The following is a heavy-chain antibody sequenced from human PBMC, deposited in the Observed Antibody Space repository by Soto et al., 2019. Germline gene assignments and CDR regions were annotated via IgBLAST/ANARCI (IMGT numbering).Heavy chain of an antibody. V-gene: IGHV1-58*01. CDR3: AATAPSDWYTYYYGMDV. D-gene: IGHD3-9*01. CDR2: IVVGSGNT. Sequence: QMQLVQSGPEVKKPGTSVKVSCKASGFTFTSSAVQWVRQARGQRLEWIGWIVVGSGNTNYAQKFQERVTITRDMSTSTAYMELSSLRSEDTAVYYCAATAPSDWYTYYYGMDVWGQGTTVTVSS. CDR1: GFTFTSSA. J-gene: IGHJ6*02.